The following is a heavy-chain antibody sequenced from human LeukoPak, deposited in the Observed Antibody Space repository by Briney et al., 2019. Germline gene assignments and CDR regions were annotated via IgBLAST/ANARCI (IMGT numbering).Heavy chain of an antibody. D-gene: IGHD3-16*01. J-gene: IGHJ5*02. CDR2: IGSGADL. CDR1: GFAFGVHA. Sequence: PGGSLRLSCVGSGFAFGVHAMSWVRQAPGKGPEWVATIGSGADLFYAESVKGRFTISRDDPRNTVWLQMNSLRAEDTALYYCAKDWTPHNRVYDCLGAWGQGTQVTVSS. V-gene: IGHV3-23*01. CDR3: AKDWTPHNRVYDCLGA.